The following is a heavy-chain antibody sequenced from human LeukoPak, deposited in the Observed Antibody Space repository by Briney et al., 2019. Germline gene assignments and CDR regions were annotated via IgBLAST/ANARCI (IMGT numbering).Heavy chain of an antibody. V-gene: IGHV1-18*01. Sequence: ASVKVSCKASGYTFTSYGISWVRQAPGQGLEWMGWISAYNGNTNYAQKLQGRVTMTTDTSTSTAYMELRSLRSDDTAVYYCARVSITMIVVPHAFDIWGQGTMVTVSS. CDR2: ISAYNGNT. J-gene: IGHJ3*02. CDR3: ARVSITMIVVPHAFDI. D-gene: IGHD3-22*01. CDR1: GYTFTSYG.